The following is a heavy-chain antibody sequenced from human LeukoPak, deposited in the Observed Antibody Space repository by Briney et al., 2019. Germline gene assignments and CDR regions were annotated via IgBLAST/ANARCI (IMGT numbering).Heavy chain of an antibody. CDR2: IYYTGST. CDR1: GGSVTGYH. V-gene: IGHV4-59*02. J-gene: IGHJ4*02. CDR3: ARVLNSGYSDY. Sequence: SETLSLTCTVSGGSVTGYHWSWIRQPPGKGLEWIGYIYYTGSTKYSPSLKSRVTISVDTSKNQFSLKLSSVTAADTAIYYCARVLNSGYSDYWGQGTLVTVSS. D-gene: IGHD3-22*01.